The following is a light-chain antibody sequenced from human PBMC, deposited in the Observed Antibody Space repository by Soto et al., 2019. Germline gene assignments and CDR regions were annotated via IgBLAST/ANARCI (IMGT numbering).Light chain of an antibody. CDR2: DIS. Sequence: DIVMTQFPAILSASPGGGATLSCRAAQDVTTNFAWYQLRRGQPPRLLIYDISTRATGVPARFSGSGSGTEFTLTISGLQSEDFALYFCQQYNNWPFSFGPGTRLEIK. CDR1: QDVTTN. CDR3: QQYNNWPFS. J-gene: IGKJ5*01. V-gene: IGKV3-15*01.